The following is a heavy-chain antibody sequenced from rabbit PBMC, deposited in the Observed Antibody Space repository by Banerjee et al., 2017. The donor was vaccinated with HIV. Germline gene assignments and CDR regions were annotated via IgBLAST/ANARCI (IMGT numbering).Heavy chain of an antibody. CDR3: AREGANSAGFYL. Sequence: QSLEESGGDLVKPGASLTLTCTASGFSFSSSYYMCWVRQAPGKGLEWIACIYGGNSGDTYYASWAKGRFTISETSSTTVTLQMTSLTAADTATYFCAREGANSAGFYLWGQGTLVTVS. D-gene: IGHD7-1*01. J-gene: IGHJ3*01. CDR1: GFSFSSSYY. V-gene: IGHV1S40*01. CDR2: IYGGNSGDT.